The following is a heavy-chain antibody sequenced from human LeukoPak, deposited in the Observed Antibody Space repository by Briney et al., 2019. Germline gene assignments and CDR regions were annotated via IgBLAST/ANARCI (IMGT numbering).Heavy chain of an antibody. CDR1: GGSISSIYYY. Sequence: SETLSLTCSVSGGSISSIYYYWGWVRQPPGKGLEWIGNIYYSGSTFYNPSLKSRVTISVDTSKNQFSLKLSSVTAADTAVYYCARGGLYSSRDYYMDVWGKGTTVTVSS. D-gene: IGHD6-13*01. CDR2: IYYSGST. V-gene: IGHV4-39*07. J-gene: IGHJ6*03. CDR3: ARGGLYSSRDYYMDV.